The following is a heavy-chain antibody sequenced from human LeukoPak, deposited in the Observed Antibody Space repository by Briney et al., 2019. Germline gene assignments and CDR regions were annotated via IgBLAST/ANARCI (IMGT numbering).Heavy chain of an antibody. D-gene: IGHD2-15*01. CDR3: ARAGYCSGSSCYDY. V-gene: IGHV4-59*01. Sequence: SETLSLTCTVSGGSISSYYWSWIRQPPGKGLEGIGYIYYSGSTNYNPSLKSRVTISVDTSKNQFSLKLSSVTAADTAVYYCARAGYCSGSSCYDYWGQGTLVTVSS. CDR1: GGSISSYY. J-gene: IGHJ4*02. CDR2: IYYSGST.